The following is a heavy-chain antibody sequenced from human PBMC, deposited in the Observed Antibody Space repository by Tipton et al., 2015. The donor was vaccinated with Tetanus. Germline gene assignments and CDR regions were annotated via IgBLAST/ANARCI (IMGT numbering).Heavy chain of an antibody. CDR3: ARNPSLTGWFDP. V-gene: IGHV1-8*01. CDR1: GYTFTSYD. CDR2: MNPNSGNT. Sequence: QLVQSGPEVKKPGASVKVSCKTSGYTFTSYDINWVRQATGQGLEWMGWMNPNSGNTGYSQKFQGRVTMTRDTSITTAYLELTSLRSEDTAVYYCARNPSLTGWFDPWGQGTLVTVSS. J-gene: IGHJ5*02.